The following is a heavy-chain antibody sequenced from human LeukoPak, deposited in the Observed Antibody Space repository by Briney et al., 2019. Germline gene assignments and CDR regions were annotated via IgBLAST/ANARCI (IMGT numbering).Heavy chain of an antibody. Sequence: PSETLSLTCAVYGGSFSGYYWSWIRQPPGKGLEWTGEINHSGSTNYNPSLKSRVTISVDTSKNQFSLKLSSVTAADTAVYYCARIDSSGYYFGYWGQGTLVTVSS. CDR3: ARIDSSGYYFGY. CDR1: GGSFSGYY. D-gene: IGHD3-22*01. J-gene: IGHJ4*02. CDR2: INHSGST. V-gene: IGHV4-34*01.